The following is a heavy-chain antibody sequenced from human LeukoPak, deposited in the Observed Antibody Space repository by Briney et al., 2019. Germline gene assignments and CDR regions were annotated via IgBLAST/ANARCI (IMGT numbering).Heavy chain of an antibody. V-gene: IGHV3-11*04. CDR2: ISSSGSTI. CDR3: AGDRDSSTSYMDV. CDR1: GFTFSDYY. J-gene: IGHJ6*03. Sequence: PGGSLRLSCAASGFTFSDYYMSWIRQAPGKGLEWVSYISSSGSTIYYADSVKGRFTISRDNAKNSLYLQMNSLRAEDTAVYYCAGDRDSSTSYMDVWGKGTTVTVSS. D-gene: IGHD2-2*01.